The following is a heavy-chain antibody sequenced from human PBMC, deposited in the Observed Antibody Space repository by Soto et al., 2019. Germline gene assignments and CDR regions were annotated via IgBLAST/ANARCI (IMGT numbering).Heavy chain of an antibody. CDR1: GYSFAGYW. CDR2: IDPSDSQT. D-gene: IGHD3-22*01. Sequence: PGESLKISCKGSGYSFAGYWITWVLQKPGKGLEWMGRIDPSDSQTYYSPSFRGHVTISVTKSITTVFLQWSSLRASDTAMYYCARQIYDSDTGPNFQYYFDSWGQGTPVTVS. CDR3: ARQIYDSDTGPNFQYYFDS. J-gene: IGHJ4*02. V-gene: IGHV5-10-1*01.